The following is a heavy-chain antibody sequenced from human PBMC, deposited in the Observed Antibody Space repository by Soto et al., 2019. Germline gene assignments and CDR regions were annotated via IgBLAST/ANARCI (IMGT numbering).Heavy chain of an antibody. CDR2: IIPILNSP. CDR1: GGTFGSYA. D-gene: IGHD2-2*01. CDR3: AREAPYCTSATCPKFYDMDV. J-gene: IGHJ6*02. V-gene: IGHV1-69*11. Sequence: SVKVSCKASGGTFGSYAITWVRRAPGQGLEWLGWIIPILNSPAYAQKFQARVVITADEITNTAYMELNSLRFDDTAVYYCAREAPYCTSATCPKFYDMDVWGQGTTVTVS.